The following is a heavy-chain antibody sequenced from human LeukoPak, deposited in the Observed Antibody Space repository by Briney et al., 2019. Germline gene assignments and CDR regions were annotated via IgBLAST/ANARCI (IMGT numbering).Heavy chain of an antibody. V-gene: IGHV3-30-3*01. Sequence: QPGGSLRLSCAASGFTFSSYAMHWVRQAPGKGLEWVAVISYDGSNKYYADSVKGRFTISRDNSKNTLYLQMNSLRAEDTAVYYCARDSRFLEWLLPSYYYYYGMDVWGQGTTVTVSS. J-gene: IGHJ6*02. CDR3: ARDSRFLEWLLPSYYYYYGMDV. CDR2: ISYDGSNK. CDR1: GFTFSSYA. D-gene: IGHD3-3*01.